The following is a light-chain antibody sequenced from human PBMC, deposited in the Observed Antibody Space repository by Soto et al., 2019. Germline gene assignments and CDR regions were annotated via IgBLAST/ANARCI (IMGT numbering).Light chain of an antibody. V-gene: IGLV2-14*01. CDR1: SSDIGGYNY. J-gene: IGLJ2*01. CDR3: SSYGGSNNLI. Sequence: QSALTQSASVSGSPGQSITISCTGTSSDIGGYNYVSWYQQHPDKAPKLMIFEVSNRPSGVSNRFSGSKSGNTASLTISGLQAEDEADYYCSSYGGSNNLIFGGGTKLTVL. CDR2: EVS.